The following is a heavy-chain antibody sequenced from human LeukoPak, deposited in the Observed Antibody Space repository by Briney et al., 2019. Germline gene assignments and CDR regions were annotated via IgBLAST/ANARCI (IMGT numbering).Heavy chain of an antibody. CDR3: ARGQYYDFWSGYYSPYYYYGMDV. V-gene: IGHV1-46*01. CDR1: GYTFTSYY. D-gene: IGHD3-3*01. J-gene: IGHJ6*02. Sequence: ASVKVSCKASGYTFTSYYMHWVRQAPGQGLEWVGIINPSGGSTSYAQKFQGRVTMTRDTSTSTVYMELSSLRSEDTAVYYCARGQYYDFWSGYYSPYYYYGMDVWGQGTTVTVSS. CDR2: INPSGGST.